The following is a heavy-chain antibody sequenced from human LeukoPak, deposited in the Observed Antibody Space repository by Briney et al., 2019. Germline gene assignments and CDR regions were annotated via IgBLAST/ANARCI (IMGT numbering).Heavy chain of an antibody. D-gene: IGHD2-8*02. J-gene: IGHJ4*02. CDR3: ATYRQVLLPFES. CDR1: GFTFSSYS. V-gene: IGHV3-23*01. CDR2: ISDTGNT. Sequence: GGSLRLSYAASGFTFSSYSMNWVRLAPGKGLEWVSAISDTGNTYHADSVKGRFTISRDNSKSTLSLQMNSLRVEDTAIYYCATYRQVLLPFESWGQGTLVTVSS.